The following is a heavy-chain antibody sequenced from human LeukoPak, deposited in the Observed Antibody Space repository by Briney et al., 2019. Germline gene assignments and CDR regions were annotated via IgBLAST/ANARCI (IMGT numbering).Heavy chain of an antibody. J-gene: IGHJ3*02. Sequence: GGSLRLSCAASGFTFSSYEMNWVRQAPGKGLEWVSYISSSGTTIYYADSVKGRFTISRDNARNSLYLQMNSLRAEDTAVYYCAGESGWLHDAFDIWGQGTMVTVSS. V-gene: IGHV3-48*03. CDR3: AGESGWLHDAFDI. D-gene: IGHD6-19*01. CDR1: GFTFSSYE. CDR2: ISSSGTTI.